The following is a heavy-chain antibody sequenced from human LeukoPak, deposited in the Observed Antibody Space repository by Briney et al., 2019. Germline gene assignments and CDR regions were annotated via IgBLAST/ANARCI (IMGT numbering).Heavy chain of an antibody. J-gene: IGHJ6*04. CDR2: ISSSSSYI. CDR3: ARDLSRRGMDV. Sequence: GGSLRLSCAASGFTFSGYSMNWVRQAPGKGLEWVSSISSSSSYIYYADSVKGRFTISRDNAKNSLYLQMNSLRAEDTAVYYCARDLSRRGMDVWGKGTTVTVSS. CDR1: GFTFSGYS. V-gene: IGHV3-21*01.